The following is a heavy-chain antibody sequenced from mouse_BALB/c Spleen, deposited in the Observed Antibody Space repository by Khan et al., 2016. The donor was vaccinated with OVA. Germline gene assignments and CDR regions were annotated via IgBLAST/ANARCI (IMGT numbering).Heavy chain of an antibody. CDR1: GYSITSGYR. Sequence: EVQLQESGPGLVKPSQSLSLTCSVTGYSITSGYRWNWIRQFPGNKLEWMGYISYDGSNNYNPSRKNRISITRDTSKNQFFLKLNSGTTEDPATYDWARGGAVVPYWYFDVWGAGTTVTVSS. V-gene: IGHV3-6*02. CDR3: ARGGAVVPYWYFDV. CDR2: ISYDGSN. D-gene: IGHD1-1*01. J-gene: IGHJ1*01.